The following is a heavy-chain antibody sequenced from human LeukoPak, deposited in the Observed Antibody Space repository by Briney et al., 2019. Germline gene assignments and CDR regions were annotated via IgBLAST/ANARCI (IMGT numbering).Heavy chain of an antibody. CDR1: GFTYSNYA. CDR3: SKAGIAVPATPDY. J-gene: IGHJ4*02. V-gene: IGHV3-23*01. CDR2: ISSGGGTT. Sequence: GGSLRLSCAASGFTYSNYAMNWVRQAPGKGLEWVSGISSGGGTTYYADSVKGRFIISRDNSKNTLYLQLDSLRAEDTAVYYCSKAGIAVPATPDYWGQGTLVSVSS. D-gene: IGHD6-19*01.